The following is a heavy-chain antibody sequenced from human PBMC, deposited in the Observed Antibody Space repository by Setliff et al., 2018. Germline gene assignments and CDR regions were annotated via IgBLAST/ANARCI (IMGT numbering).Heavy chain of an antibody. CDR1: GYSFTNYG. J-gene: IGHJ4*02. CDR2: NSV. V-gene: IGHV1-18*01. D-gene: IGHD6-25*01. CDR3: ARGVSGVSWTPRY. Sequence: ASVKVSCKTSGYSFTNYGINWVRQAPGQGLEWMGWNSVYAREFQGRVTMTIDTPTSTAYMELRSLRSDDTAVYYCARGVSGVSWTPRYWGRGTLVTVSS.